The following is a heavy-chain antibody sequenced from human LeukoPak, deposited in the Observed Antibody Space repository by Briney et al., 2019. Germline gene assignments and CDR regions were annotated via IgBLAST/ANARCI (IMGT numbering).Heavy chain of an antibody. CDR3: ARATYYYDSSGYSYYYYGMDV. CDR1: GGSISSYY. D-gene: IGHD3-22*01. V-gene: IGHV4-59*01. CDR2: IYYSGST. J-gene: IGHJ6*02. Sequence: PSETLSLTCTVSGGSISSYYWSWIRQPPGKGLEWIGYIYYSGSTNYNPSLKCRVTISVDTSKNQFSLKLSSVTAADTAVYYCARATYYYDSSGYSYYYYGMDVWGQGTTVTVSS.